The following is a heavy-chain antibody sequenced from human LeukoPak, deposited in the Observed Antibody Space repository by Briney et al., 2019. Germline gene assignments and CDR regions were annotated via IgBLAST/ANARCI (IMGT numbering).Heavy chain of an antibody. CDR1: GFTITTYT. CDR3: ASSSYYYDSSGYYYLPEYFQH. V-gene: IGHV3-30*04. J-gene: IGHJ1*01. D-gene: IGHD3-22*01. CDR2: ISYDGSNK. Sequence: GGSLRLSCAASGFTITTYTMHWVRQAPGKGLEWVAVISYDGSNKYYADSVKGRFTISRDNSKNTLYLQMNSPRAEDTAVYYCASSSYYYDSSGYYYLPEYFQHWGQGTLVTVSS.